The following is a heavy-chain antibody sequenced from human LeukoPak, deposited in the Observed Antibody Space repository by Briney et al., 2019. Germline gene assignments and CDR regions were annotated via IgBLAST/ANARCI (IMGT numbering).Heavy chain of an antibody. CDR1: GFTVSNNY. Sequence: GGSLRLSCAASGFTVSNNYMSWVRQAPGKGLEWVSVIYSVNRTSYADSVKGRFTISRDSSKNTLCLQMNSLRAEDTAVYYCARSPPWAPLDYWGQGTLVAVSS. V-gene: IGHV3-66*01. CDR2: IYSVNRT. J-gene: IGHJ4*02. CDR3: ARSPPWAPLDY.